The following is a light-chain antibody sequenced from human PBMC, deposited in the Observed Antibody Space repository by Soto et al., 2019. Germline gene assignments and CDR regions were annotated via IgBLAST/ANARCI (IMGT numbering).Light chain of an antibody. J-gene: IGLJ2*01. CDR2: VGTGGIVG. Sequence: LVLTQPPSASASLGASVTLTCTLSSGYSNYKVDWYQQRPGKGPRFVMRVGTGGIVGSKGDGIPDRFSVLGSGLNRYLTIKNIQEEDESDYHCGADHGSGSNFVVFGGGPKLTVL. V-gene: IGLV9-49*01. CDR1: SGYSNYK. CDR3: GADHGSGSNFVV.